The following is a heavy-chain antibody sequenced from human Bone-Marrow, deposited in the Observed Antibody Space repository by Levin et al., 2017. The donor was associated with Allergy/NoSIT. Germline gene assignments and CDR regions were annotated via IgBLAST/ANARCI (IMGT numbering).Heavy chain of an antibody. V-gene: IGHV4-39*07. CDR2: IYYSGST. CDR3: AREVAYDGPSDYSGMDV. J-gene: IGHJ6*02. D-gene: IGHD5-12*01. Sequence: SETLSLTCTVSGGSISSSSYYWGWIRQPPGKGLEWIGTIYYSGSTYYNPSLKSRVTISIDMSKNQFSQKLSSVTAADTAVYYCAREVAYDGPSDYSGMDVWGQGTTVTVSS. CDR1: GGSISSSSYY.